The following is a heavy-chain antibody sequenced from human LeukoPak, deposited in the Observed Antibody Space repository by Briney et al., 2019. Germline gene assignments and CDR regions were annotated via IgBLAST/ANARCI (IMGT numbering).Heavy chain of an antibody. CDR3: ARDLMTQEINWFDP. D-gene: IGHD5-24*01. J-gene: IGHJ5*02. CDR2: ISGHNGNT. CDR1: GYTFSSYG. Sequence: GASVKVSCKASGYTFSSYGITWVRQAPGQGLEWMGWISGHNGNTNYAQKYQGRVTMTTDTATSTAYMELRSLRSGDTAVYYCARDLMTQEINWFDPWGQGTPVTVSS. V-gene: IGHV1-18*01.